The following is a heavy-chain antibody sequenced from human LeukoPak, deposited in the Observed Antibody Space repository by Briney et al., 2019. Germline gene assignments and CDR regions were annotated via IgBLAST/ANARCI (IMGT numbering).Heavy chain of an antibody. V-gene: IGHV4-59*01. D-gene: IGHD6-19*01. Sequence: NPSETLSLTCTVSGGSISSYYWSRIRQPPGKGLEWIGYIYYSGSTNYNPSLKSRVTISVDTSKDQFSLKLSSVTAADTAVYYCARERIAVAATKSSYYYYGMDVWGQGTTVTVSS. J-gene: IGHJ6*02. CDR3: ARERIAVAATKSSYYYYGMDV. CDR2: IYYSGST. CDR1: GGSISSYY.